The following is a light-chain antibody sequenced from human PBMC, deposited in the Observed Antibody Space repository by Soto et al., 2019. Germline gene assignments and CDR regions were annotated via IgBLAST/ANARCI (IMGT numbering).Light chain of an antibody. Sequence: QSVLTQSSSASASVGSSVKLTCTLSSGHSSYIIAWHQQQPENAPRYLMKVEVSGSYNKGSGVPDSFSGSISGADRYLTMSNPQVYDEGDYYCENCESNTQNWVVCGGTEL. CDR1: SGHSSYI. J-gene: IGLJ3*02. V-gene: IGLV4-60*02. CDR2: VEVSGSY. CDR3: ENCESNTQNWV.